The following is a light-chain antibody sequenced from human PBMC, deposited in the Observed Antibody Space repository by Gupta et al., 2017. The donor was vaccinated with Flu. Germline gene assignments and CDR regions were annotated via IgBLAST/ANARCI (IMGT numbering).Light chain of an antibody. CDR2: DVT. CDR3: SSHAGRVTWV. CDR1: SNDVGSSNR. Sequence: QSAPTQARSVSGSPGQSVTISCTGTSNDVGSSNRVSWYQQRPGKAPKLILYDVTERPSGVPDRFSGSKSGNTASLTIAGLQADDEADYYCSSHAGRVTWVFGTGTTVTVL. V-gene: IGLV2-11*01. J-gene: IGLJ1*01.